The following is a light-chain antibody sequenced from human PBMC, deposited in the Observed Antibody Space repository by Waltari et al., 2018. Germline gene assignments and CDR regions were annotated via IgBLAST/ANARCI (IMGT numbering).Light chain of an antibody. J-gene: IGKJ1*01. Sequence: EIVLTQSPGTLSLSPGERAPLPCRASQSVSSSYLAWYQQKPGQAPRLLIYGASSRAAGIPDRFSGSGSGTDFTLTISRLEPGDFAVYYCQQYGSSPRTFGQGTKVEIK. CDR1: QSVSSSY. V-gene: IGKV3-20*01. CDR2: GAS. CDR3: QQYGSSPRT.